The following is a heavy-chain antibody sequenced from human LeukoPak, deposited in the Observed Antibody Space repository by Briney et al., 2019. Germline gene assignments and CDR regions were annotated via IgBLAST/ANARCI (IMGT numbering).Heavy chain of an antibody. J-gene: IGHJ5*02. D-gene: IGHD2-21*02. CDR3: ARLGLDSYCGGDCYPNWFDP. V-gene: IGHV4-39*01. CDR2: IYYSGST. CDR1: GGSISSGSY. Sequence: SQTLSLTCTVSGGSISSGSYWGWIRQPPGKGLEWIGSIYYSGSTYYNPSLKSRVTISVDTSKNQFSLKLSSVTAADTAVYYCARLGLDSYCGGDCYPNWFDPWGQGTLVTVSS.